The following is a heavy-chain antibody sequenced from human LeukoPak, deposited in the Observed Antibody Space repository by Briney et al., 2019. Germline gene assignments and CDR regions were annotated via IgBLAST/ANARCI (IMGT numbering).Heavy chain of an antibody. CDR3: ARDSGHYDFWSGYYTGPFDY. J-gene: IGHJ4*02. D-gene: IGHD3-3*01. V-gene: IGHV4-61*02. CDR1: GGSITSDSYY. CDR2: IYISGTT. Sequence: PSETLSLTCTVSGGSITSDSYYWSWIRQPAGKGLEWIGRIYISGTTNYNPSLKSRVTISIDTSKNQFSLKLSSVTAADTAVYYCARDSGHYDFWSGYYTGPFDYWGQGTLVTVSS.